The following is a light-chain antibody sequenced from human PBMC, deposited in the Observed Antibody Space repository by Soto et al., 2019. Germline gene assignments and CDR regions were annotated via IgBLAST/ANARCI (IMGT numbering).Light chain of an antibody. CDR3: QYWDNYSWT. V-gene: IGKV1-5*03. CDR1: QSITDW. J-gene: IGKJ1*01. CDR2: KAS. Sequence: DIQMTQSPSTLSASVGDRVTITCRASQSITDWLAWYQQKPGKAPKFLIYKASNLEGGVPSRFSGSGSGTEFTLNISSVQPDDFATYYCQYWDNYSWTFGQGTKVEIK.